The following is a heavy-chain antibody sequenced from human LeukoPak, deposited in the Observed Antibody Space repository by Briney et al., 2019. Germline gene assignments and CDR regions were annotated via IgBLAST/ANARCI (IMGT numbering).Heavy chain of an antibody. CDR1: GFTVSTNA. J-gene: IGHJ3*02. D-gene: IGHD3-22*01. V-gene: IGHV3-53*01. CDR3: ARVASSGYYAGAFDI. Sequence: GGCLRLSCAAPGFTVSTNAMSWVRQASGKGVGWGAVIYGGDRTYHADSVKGRFTISRDNAKNSLYLQMNTLRAEDTALYFCARVASSGYYAGAFDIWGQGTMVTVSS. CDR2: IYGGDRT.